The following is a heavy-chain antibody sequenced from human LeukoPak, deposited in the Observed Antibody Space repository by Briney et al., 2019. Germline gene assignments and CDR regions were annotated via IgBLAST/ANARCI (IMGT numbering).Heavy chain of an antibody. Sequence: SVKVSCKASGGTFSSYAISWVRQAPGQGLEWMGRIIPILGIANYAQKFQGRVTITADKSTSTAYMELSSLRSEDTAVYYCARELVATIGHDYWGQGTLVTVSS. CDR2: IIPILGIA. J-gene: IGHJ4*02. CDR3: ARELVATIGHDY. CDR1: GGTFSSYA. V-gene: IGHV1-69*04. D-gene: IGHD5-12*01.